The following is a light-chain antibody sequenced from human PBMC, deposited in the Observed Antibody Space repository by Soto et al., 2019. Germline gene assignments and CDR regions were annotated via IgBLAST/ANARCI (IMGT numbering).Light chain of an antibody. CDR3: AAWDDSLNGQGV. CDR1: SSNIGSNT. Sequence: QSVLTKPPSASGTPGQRVTISCSGSSSNIGSNTVNWYQQLPGTAPKLLIYSNNQRPSGVPDRFSGSKSGTSASLAISGLQSEDEADYYCAAWDDSLNGQGVFGTGTKATVL. J-gene: IGLJ1*01. V-gene: IGLV1-44*01. CDR2: SNN.